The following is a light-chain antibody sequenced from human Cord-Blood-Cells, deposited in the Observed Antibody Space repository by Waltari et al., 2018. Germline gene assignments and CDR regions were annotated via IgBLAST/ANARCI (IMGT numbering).Light chain of an antibody. CDR2: GAS. CDR3: QQYGSSPRT. J-gene: IGKJ1*01. CDR1: QSVSSSY. Sequence: EIVLTQSPGTLSLSPGERATISCRASQSVSSSYLAGYQQKPGQAPRLLIYGASSRATGIPERFSGSGSGTDFTLTISRLEPEDFAVYYCQQYGSSPRTFGQGTKVEIK. V-gene: IGKV3-20*01.